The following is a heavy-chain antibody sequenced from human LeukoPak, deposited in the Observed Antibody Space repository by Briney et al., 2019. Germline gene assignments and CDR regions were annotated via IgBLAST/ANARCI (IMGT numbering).Heavy chain of an antibody. V-gene: IGHV4-31*03. D-gene: IGHD3-3*01. CDR2: IYYSGST. J-gene: IGHJ5*02. CDR3: ARYYDFWSGSYSPDNWFDP. CDR1: GGSISSGGYY. Sequence: SQTLSLTCTVSGGSISSGGYYWSWIRQHPGKGLEWIGYIYYSGSTYYNPSLKSRVTISVDTSKNQFSLKLSSVTAADTAVYYCARYYDFWSGSYSPDNWFDPWGQGTLVTVSS.